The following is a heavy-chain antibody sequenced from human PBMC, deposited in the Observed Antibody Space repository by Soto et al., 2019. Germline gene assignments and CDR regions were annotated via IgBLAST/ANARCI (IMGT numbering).Heavy chain of an antibody. CDR3: ASPQLERRMGFAG. CDR1: GFTFGSYW. Sequence: EVQLVEAGGGLVQPGGSLRLTCAASGFTFGSYWMHWVRQAPGKGLVWVSRISSDGSTTSYADSVRGRFTISRDNAKNTLYLQMNSLRAEDTAVYFCASPQLERRMGFAGWGPGILVTVSS. J-gene: IGHJ4*02. CDR2: ISSDGSTT. D-gene: IGHD1-1*01. V-gene: IGHV3-74*01.